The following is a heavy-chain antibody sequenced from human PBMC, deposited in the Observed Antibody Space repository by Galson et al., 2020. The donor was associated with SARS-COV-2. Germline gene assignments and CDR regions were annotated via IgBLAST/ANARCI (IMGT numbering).Heavy chain of an antibody. CDR1: GFTFSSYG. CDR2: IWYDGSNK. D-gene: IGHD6-13*01. J-gene: IGHJ4*02. CDR3: ARDFGVGSQLVDDY. V-gene: IGHV3-33*01. Sequence: GGSLRLSCAASGFTFSSYGMHWVRQAPGKGLEWVAVIWYDGSNKYYADSVKGRFTISRDNSKNTLYLQMNSLRAEDTAVYYCARDFGVGSQLVDDYWGQGTLVTVSS.